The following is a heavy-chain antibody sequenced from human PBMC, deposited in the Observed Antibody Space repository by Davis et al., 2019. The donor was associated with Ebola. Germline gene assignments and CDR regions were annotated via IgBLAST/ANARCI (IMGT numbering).Heavy chain of an antibody. CDR2: IYASGSA. J-gene: IGHJ5*02. V-gene: IGHV4-30-4*01. Sequence: SETLSLTCNVSGDSIGSGDNYWSWIRQPPGKGLEWIGYIYASGSAYYNPSLRSRLTISIDTSKNEFSLKLSSVTVADTAVYYCANSRYSCGWYGWFDPWGQGTLVTVPS. CDR1: GDSIGSGDNY. D-gene: IGHD6-19*01. CDR3: ANSRYSCGWYGWFDP.